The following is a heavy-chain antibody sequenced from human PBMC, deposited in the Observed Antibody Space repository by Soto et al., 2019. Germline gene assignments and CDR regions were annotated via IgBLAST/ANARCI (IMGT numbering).Heavy chain of an antibody. D-gene: IGHD1-7*01. CDR3: ARDVGNYVPYYYGMDV. CDR1: EFTFNTYA. J-gene: IGHJ6*02. CDR2: IAYDGNDK. V-gene: IGHV3-30*03. Sequence: QAQLVESGGGVVQPGRSLRLSCAASEFTFNTYAMHWVRQAPGKGLEWVAVIAYDGNDKYYADSVKGRFSISRDNSKKALYLQMNTLRPEDTAMYYCARDVGNYVPYYYGMDVWGQGTTVTVS.